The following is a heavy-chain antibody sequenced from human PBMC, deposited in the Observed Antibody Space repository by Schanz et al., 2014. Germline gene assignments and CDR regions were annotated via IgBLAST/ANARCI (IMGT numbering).Heavy chain of an antibody. J-gene: IGHJ4*02. CDR1: GITFSRHA. CDR3: ARSGTTNFDY. CDR2: IYSGGST. Sequence: EVFLVESGGGLVQPGGSLRLSCAASGITFSRHAMSWVRQAPGKGLEWVSVIYSGGSTYYADSVKGRFTISRDNSKNTLYLQMNSLRAEDTAVYYCARSGTTNFDYWGQGTQVTVSS. V-gene: IGHV3-66*01. D-gene: IGHD1-7*01.